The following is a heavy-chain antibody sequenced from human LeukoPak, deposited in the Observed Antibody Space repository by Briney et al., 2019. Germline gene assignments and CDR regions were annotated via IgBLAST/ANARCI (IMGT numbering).Heavy chain of an antibody. J-gene: IGHJ4*02. V-gene: IGHV3-21*01. CDR2: ISGSATSI. CDR1: GFTFSTYA. D-gene: IGHD2-15*01. Sequence: GGSLRLSWAASGFTFSTYAMNWVRQAPGKGLEWVSSISGSATSIFYADSVEGRFTVSRDNAKNSLYLQINSLRAEDTAVYYCASRYCTDSNCYSFDYWGQGTLVTASS. CDR3: ASRYCTDSNCYSFDY.